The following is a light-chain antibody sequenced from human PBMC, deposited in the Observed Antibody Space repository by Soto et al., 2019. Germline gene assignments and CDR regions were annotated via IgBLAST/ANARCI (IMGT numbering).Light chain of an antibody. J-gene: IGLJ2*01. CDR2: EVS. CDR3: SSYTSSNTLV. CDR1: SSDVGAYNY. V-gene: IGLV2-14*01. Sequence: QSVLTQSASVSGSPGQSITISCTGTSSDVGAYNYVSWYQQHPGKAPKLMIFEVSDRPSGVSNRFSGSKSANTASLTISGLQAEDEADYYCSSYTSSNTLVFGGGTKLTVL.